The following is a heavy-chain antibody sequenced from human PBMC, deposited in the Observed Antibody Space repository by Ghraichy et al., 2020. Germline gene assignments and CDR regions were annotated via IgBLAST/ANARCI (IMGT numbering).Heavy chain of an antibody. CDR1: GGSISSYY. J-gene: IGHJ4*02. CDR2: IYNSGTT. V-gene: IGHV4-59*08. D-gene: IGHD1-14*01. Sequence: SETLSLTCIVSGGSISSYYWSWIRQPPGKGLEWIGYIYNSGTTNYNPSLKSRVTISVDTSKNQFSLKLYSVTAADTAVYYCARHEPRFPFDYWGQGTLVTVSS. CDR3: ARHEPRFPFDY.